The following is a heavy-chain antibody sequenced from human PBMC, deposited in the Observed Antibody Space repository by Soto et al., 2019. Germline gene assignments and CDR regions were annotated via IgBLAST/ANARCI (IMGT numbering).Heavy chain of an antibody. CDR2: IYYSGST. V-gene: IGHV4-59*01. D-gene: IGHD5-12*01. Sequence: SETLSLTCTVSGGSISSYYWSWIRQPPGKGLEWIGYIYYSGSTNYNPSLKSRVTISVDTSKNQFSLKLSSVTAADTAVYYCARAVGSAYFIDYWGQGTLVTVSS. CDR1: GGSISSYY. J-gene: IGHJ4*02. CDR3: ARAVGSAYFIDY.